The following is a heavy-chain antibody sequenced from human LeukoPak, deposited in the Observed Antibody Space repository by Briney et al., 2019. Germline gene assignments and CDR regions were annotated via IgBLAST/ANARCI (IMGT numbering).Heavy chain of an antibody. CDR2: IYYSGST. J-gene: IGHJ4*02. CDR1: GGSISSNSYY. CDR3: AAKHPPEGY. V-gene: IGHV4-39*07. Sequence: SETLSLTCAVSGGSISSNSYYWGWIRQPPGKGLEWIGSIYYSGSTYYDPSLKSRVTISVDTSKNQFSLKLSSVTAADTAVYYCAAKHPPEGYWGQGTLVTVSS.